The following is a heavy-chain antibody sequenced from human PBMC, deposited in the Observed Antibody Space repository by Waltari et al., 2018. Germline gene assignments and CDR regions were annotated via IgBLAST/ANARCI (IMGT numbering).Heavy chain of an antibody. CDR3: ARYIAAQKYVDY. D-gene: IGHD6-13*01. CDR1: GFTFSSYW. CDR2: INSDGRST. J-gene: IGHJ4*02. Sequence: EVQLVESGGGLVQPGGSLRLSCAASGFTFSSYWMHWVRQAPGKGLVEVSRINSDGRSTSYADSVKGRFTISRDNAKNTLYLQMNSLRAEDTAVYYCARYIAAQKYVDYWGQGTLVTVSS. V-gene: IGHV3-74*01.